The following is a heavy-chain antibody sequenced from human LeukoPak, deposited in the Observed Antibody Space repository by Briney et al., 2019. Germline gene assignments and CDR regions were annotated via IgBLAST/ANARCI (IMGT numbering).Heavy chain of an antibody. CDR2: IKQDGSGK. V-gene: IGHV3-7*03. D-gene: IGHD3-22*01. J-gene: IGHJ4*02. CDR1: GFTFSAYW. CDR3: AAHEDSSGYYFDY. Sequence: GGSLRLSCAASGFTFSAYWMSWVRQAPGKGLEWVANIKQDGSGKYYVDSVKGRFTISRDNAKNSLYLQMNSLRAEDTAVYYCAAHEDSSGYYFDYWGQGTLVTVSS.